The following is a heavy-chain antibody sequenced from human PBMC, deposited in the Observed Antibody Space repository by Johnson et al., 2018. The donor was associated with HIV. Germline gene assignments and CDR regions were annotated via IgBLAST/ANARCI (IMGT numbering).Heavy chain of an antibody. J-gene: IGHJ3*02. CDR1: GFTFSSYG. CDR3: ARDGRFCSGGRCSSGAFDI. Sequence: QVQLVESGGGVVQPGRSLRLSCAASGFTFSSYGMHWVRQAPGKGLEWVAVIWYDGSNKYYADSVKGRFTISRDNSKNTLYLQMNSLRAEDTAVYYCARDGRFCSGGRCSSGAFDIWGQGTMVTVSS. V-gene: IGHV3-33*01. D-gene: IGHD2-15*01. CDR2: IWYDGSNK.